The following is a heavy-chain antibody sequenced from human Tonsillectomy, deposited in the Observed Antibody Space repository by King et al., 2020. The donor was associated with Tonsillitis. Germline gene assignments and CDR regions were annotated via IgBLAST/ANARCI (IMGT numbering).Heavy chain of an antibody. CDR2: ISFDGSRR. J-gene: IGHJ4*02. V-gene: IGHV3-33*05. Sequence: IHRVRKAPGKGLDWVALISFDGSRRYYADSVRGRFTIPRDNSKKTLYLQLSSLTAEDTAVYYCASERLYSSGCVMDYCGQGILVTVSS. CDR3: ASERLYSSGCVMDY. D-gene: IGHD6-19*01.